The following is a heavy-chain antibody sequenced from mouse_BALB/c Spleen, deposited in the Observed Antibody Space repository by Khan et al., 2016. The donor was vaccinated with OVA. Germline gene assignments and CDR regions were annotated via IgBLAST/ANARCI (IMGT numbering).Heavy chain of an antibody. CDR2: IYPGSDST. CDR1: GYTFTDYV. J-gene: IGHJ3*01. D-gene: IGHD4-1*01. Sequence: QVQLQQSGPELVKPGASVKMSCKASGYTFTDYVMNWVKQRNGQGLEWIGQIYPGSDSTYYNEKFKDKATLTADRYSSTAYMQLSNLTSEDSAVYFCARAGWDVFAYWGQGTLVTVSA. V-gene: IGHV1-77*01. CDR3: ARAGWDVFAY.